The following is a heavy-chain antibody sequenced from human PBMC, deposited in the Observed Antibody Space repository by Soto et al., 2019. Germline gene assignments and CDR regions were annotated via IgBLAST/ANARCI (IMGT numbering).Heavy chain of an antibody. CDR3: AKDSLTTVRADYYYYYGMDV. CDR1: GFTFSSYG. CDR2: ISYDGSNK. J-gene: IGHJ6*02. Sequence: PVGSLRLSCAASGFTFSSYGMHWVRQAPGKGLEWVAVISYDGSNKYYADSVKGRFTISRDNSKDTLYLQMNSLRAEDMAVYYCAKDSLTTVRADYYYYYGMDVWGQGTTVTVSS. V-gene: IGHV3-30*18. D-gene: IGHD4-4*01.